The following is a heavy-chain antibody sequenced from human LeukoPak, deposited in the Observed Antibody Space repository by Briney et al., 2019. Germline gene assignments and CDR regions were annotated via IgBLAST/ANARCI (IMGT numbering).Heavy chain of an antibody. D-gene: IGHD3-10*01. CDR1: GYTFTGYY. V-gene: IGHV1-2*06. CDR3: AGDGTTMVRGVLDH. CDR2: INPNSGGT. Sequence: ASVKVSCKASGYTFTGYYMHWVRQAPGQGLEWMRRINPNSGGTDYAQKFQGRVTMTRDTSISTAYMELSRLRSDDTAVYYCAGDGTTMVRGVLDHWGQGTLVTVSS. J-gene: IGHJ5*02.